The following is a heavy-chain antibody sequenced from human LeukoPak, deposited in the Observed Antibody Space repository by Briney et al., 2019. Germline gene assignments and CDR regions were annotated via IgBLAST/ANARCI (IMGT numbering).Heavy chain of an antibody. Sequence: GGSLRLSCAASGFSFSSYAMIGVRQAPGKALEGVSSLTSSGDNTYYADSVKGRFTISRDNYKNTLYLQMNSVRAEDTAVYYCAKDTYFDWLPFYYFDYWGQGTLVTVSS. CDR2: LTSSGDNT. CDR1: GFSFSSYA. J-gene: IGHJ4*02. D-gene: IGHD3-9*01. CDR3: AKDTYFDWLPFYYFDY. V-gene: IGHV3-23*01.